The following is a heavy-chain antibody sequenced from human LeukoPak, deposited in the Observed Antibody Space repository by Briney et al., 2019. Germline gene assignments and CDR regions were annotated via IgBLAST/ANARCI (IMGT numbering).Heavy chain of an antibody. CDR2: INQGGSEK. Sequence: GGSLRLSCAASGFTFSTYWMSWVRRAPGKGLEWVANINQGGSEKYYVDSVKGRFTISRDNAENSLYLQMNSLKTEDTAVYYCARVLGYSGYDLAYWGQGTLVTVSS. CDR1: GFTFSTYW. V-gene: IGHV3-7*05. J-gene: IGHJ4*02. D-gene: IGHD5-12*01. CDR3: ARVLGYSGYDLAY.